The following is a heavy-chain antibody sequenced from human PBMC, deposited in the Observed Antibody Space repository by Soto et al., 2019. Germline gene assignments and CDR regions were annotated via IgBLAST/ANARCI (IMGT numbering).Heavy chain of an antibody. V-gene: IGHV3-21*01. CDR3: ARDRCSGGRCSRTYAFDM. J-gene: IGHJ3*02. CDR1: GFNFSTYT. Sequence: EAQLVESGGGLVKPGGSLRVSCAASGFNFSTYTMNWVRQAPGKGLEWVSSISGNNVYLYYADSVKGRFSISRDNAKNSLTLQMNSLRAEDTAIYYWARDRCSGGRCSRTYAFDMWGQGTLVTVAS. D-gene: IGHD2-15*01. CDR2: ISGNNVYL.